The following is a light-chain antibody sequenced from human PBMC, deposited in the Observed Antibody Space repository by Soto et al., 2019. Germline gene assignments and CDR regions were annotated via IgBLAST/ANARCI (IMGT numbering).Light chain of an antibody. V-gene: IGKV3-15*01. J-gene: IGKJ1*01. Sequence: EIVMTQSQATLSVATGERATLSGRAIQSVSNNLAWYRHNPGHAPRLIIYGASTRTTGIQARFSGSGSGTEFTLTISILQSVEFAGSYCQPYNNWPRKLGQGTKVEI. CDR3: QPYNNWPRK. CDR2: GAS. CDR1: QSVSNN.